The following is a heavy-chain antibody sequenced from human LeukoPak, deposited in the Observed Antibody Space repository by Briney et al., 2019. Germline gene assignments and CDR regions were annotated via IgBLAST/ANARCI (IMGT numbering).Heavy chain of an antibody. CDR3: AYGGSGSYYDYYGMDV. V-gene: IGHV3-23*01. CDR2: ISGSGGST. J-gene: IGHJ6*02. Sequence: GGSLRLSCAASGFTFSSYAMSCVRQAPGKGLEWGSDISGSGGSTYYAASVKGRFTISRDNSKNTLYLQMNSLRAEDTALYYCAYGGSGSYYDYYGMDVWGQGTTVTVSS. D-gene: IGHD1-26*01. CDR1: GFTFSSYA.